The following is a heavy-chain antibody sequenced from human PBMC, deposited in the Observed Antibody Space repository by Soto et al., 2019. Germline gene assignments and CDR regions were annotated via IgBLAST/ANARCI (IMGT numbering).Heavy chain of an antibody. Sequence: EVQLVESGGGLVKPGGSLRLSCAASGFTFSTYSMNWVRQAPGKGLEWVSSISSSSSYIYYADSVKGRFTISRDNAKNSLYLQMNSRRAEDTAVYCCARYDSSGYYWPYYYYGMDVWGQGTTVTVSS. CDR2: ISSSSSYI. CDR3: ARYDSSGYYWPYYYYGMDV. D-gene: IGHD3-22*01. J-gene: IGHJ6*02. V-gene: IGHV3-21*01. CDR1: GFTFSTYS.